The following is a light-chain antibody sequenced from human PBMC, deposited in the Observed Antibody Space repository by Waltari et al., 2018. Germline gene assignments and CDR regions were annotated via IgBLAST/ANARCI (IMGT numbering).Light chain of an antibody. CDR2: DAS. J-gene: IGKJ4*01. V-gene: IGKV3-11*01. Sequence: EIVLTQSPATLSLSPGERATLSCRASQSVSTYLGWYQQKPGQAPRLLIFDASSRATGFPARFSATGSGTDFTLTISSLDPEDFATYYCQQRSDWPLTFGGGTKVELK. CDR3: QQRSDWPLT. CDR1: QSVSTY.